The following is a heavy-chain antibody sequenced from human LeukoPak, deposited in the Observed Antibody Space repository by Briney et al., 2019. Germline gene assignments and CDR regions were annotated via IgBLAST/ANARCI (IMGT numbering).Heavy chain of an antibody. CDR3: AMFSSSFVGFDY. V-gene: IGHV3-30*02. J-gene: IGHJ4*02. Sequence: GGSLRLSCTASGFTFSSYGMYWVRQAPGKGLEWVAFIRYDGSNKHYADSVKGRFTISRDNSKNTLYLQMNSLRAEDTAVYYCAMFSSSFVGFDYWGQGTLVTVSS. CDR1: GFTFSSYG. CDR2: IRYDGSNK. D-gene: IGHD6-19*01.